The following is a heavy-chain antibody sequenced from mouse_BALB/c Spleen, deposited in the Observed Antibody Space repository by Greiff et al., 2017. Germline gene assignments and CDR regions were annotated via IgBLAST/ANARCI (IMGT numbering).Heavy chain of an antibody. CDR2: ISSGGSYT. D-gene: IGHD2-1*01. CDR3: ARVYGNSFDY. CDR1: GFTFSSYG. V-gene: IGHV5-6*01. J-gene: IGHJ2*01. Sequence: EVHLVESGGDLVKPGGSLKLSCAASGFTFSSYGMSWVRQTPDKRLEWVATISSGGSYTYYPDSVKGRFTISRDNAKNTLYLQMSSLKSEDTAMYYCARVYGNSFDYWGQGTTLTVSS.